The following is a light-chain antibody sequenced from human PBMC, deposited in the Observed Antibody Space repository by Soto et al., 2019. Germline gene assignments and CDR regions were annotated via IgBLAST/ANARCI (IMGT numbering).Light chain of an antibody. CDR1: SSDVGSYNL. CDR3: CSYAGSRTPLI. J-gene: IGLJ1*01. CDR2: EVS. V-gene: IGLV2-23*02. Sequence: QSALTQAASVSGSPGQAITLSCTGTSSDVGSYNLVSWYQQHPGKAPKLMIYEVSKRPSGLSNRFSGSNSGNTASLTISGLQAEDEAYYYCCSYAGSRTPLIFGTGTKLTVL.